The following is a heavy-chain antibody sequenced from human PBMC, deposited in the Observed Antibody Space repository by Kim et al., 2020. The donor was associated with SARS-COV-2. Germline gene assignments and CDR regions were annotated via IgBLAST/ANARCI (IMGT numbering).Heavy chain of an antibody. J-gene: IGHJ6*02. D-gene: IGHD3-3*01. V-gene: IGHV1-69*13. CDR1: GGTFSSYA. CDR3: ARVRFLEWLFAYYYYGMDV. CDR2: IIPIFGTA. Sequence: SVKVSCKASGGTFSSYAISWVRQAPGQGLEWMGGIIPIFGTANYAQKFQGRVTITADESTSTAYMELSSLSSEDTAVYYCARVRFLEWLFAYYYYGMDVWSPGTTVTVSS.